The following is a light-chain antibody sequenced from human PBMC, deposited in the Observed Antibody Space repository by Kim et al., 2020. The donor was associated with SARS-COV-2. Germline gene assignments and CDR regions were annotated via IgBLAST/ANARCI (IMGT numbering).Light chain of an antibody. CDR1: KIGGKN. Sequence: APGTTARLTCGGNKIGGKNVNWYQQKPGQAPVTVIHYDTDRPSGVPERFSGSNSGNTATLTITRVEAGDEADYYCQVWDSSSDHYVFGTGTKVTVL. CDR3: QVWDSSSDHYV. J-gene: IGLJ1*01. CDR2: YDT. V-gene: IGLV3-21*04.